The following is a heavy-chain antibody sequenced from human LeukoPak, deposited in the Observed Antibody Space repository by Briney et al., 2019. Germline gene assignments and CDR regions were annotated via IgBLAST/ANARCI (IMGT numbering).Heavy chain of an antibody. Sequence: GGSLRLSCAASGFTFSGYAMSWVRQAPGKGLEWVSAISGSGGSTYYADSVKGRFTISRDNSKNTLYLQMNSLRAEDTAVYYCAKEGPNSGYDWVVDYYYGMDVWGQGTTVTVSS. D-gene: IGHD5-12*01. CDR1: GFTFSGYA. CDR2: ISGSGGST. V-gene: IGHV3-23*01. J-gene: IGHJ6*02. CDR3: AKEGPNSGYDWVVDYYYGMDV.